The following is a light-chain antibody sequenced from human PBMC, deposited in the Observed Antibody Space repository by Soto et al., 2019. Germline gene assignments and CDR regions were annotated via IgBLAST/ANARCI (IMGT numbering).Light chain of an antibody. CDR1: QSVTSW. Sequence: DIQLTQSPSTLSASVGDRVTITCRASQSVTSWLAWYQQKPGKAPKLLIYKASSLESGVPSRFSGSGSGTEFTLTISSLQPDDFATYYCQQYNQFGQGTKVEIK. V-gene: IGKV1-5*03. CDR2: KAS. J-gene: IGKJ1*01. CDR3: QQYNQ.